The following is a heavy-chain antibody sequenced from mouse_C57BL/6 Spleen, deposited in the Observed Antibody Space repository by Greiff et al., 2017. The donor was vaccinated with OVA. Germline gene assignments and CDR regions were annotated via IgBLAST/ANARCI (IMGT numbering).Heavy chain of an antibody. Sequence: EVKLLESGPGLVKPSQSLSLTCSVTGYSITSGYYWNWIRTFPGNKLEWLGYISYDGSNNYNPSLKNRISITRDTSNSQCFRKLNSVTTEDTATYYCAMGWGYAMDYWGQGTSVTVPS. CDR2: ISYDGSN. CDR1: GYSITSGYY. J-gene: IGHJ4*01. V-gene: IGHV3-6*01. D-gene: IGHD1-1*02. CDR3: AMGWGYAMDY.